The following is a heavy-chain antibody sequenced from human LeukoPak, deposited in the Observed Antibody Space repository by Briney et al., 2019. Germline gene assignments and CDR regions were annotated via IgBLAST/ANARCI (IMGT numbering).Heavy chain of an antibody. J-gene: IGHJ5*02. CDR3: ARDDGYSYGYPAPFDP. CDR2: IDYSGST. D-gene: IGHD5-18*01. CDR1: GGSISSHY. V-gene: IGHV4-59*11. Sequence: SETLSLTCTVSGGSISSHYWTWIRQPPGKGLEWIGYIDYSGSTHYNPSLKSRVTISVDTSKNQFSLKLSSVAAADTAVYYCARDDGYSYGYPAPFDPWGQGTLVTVSS.